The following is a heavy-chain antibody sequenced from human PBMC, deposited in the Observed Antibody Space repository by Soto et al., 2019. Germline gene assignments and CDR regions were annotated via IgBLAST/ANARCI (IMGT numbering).Heavy chain of an antibody. CDR1: GGSISSYY. Sequence: QVQLQESGPGLVKPSETLSLTCTVSGGSISSYYWSWIRQPPGKGLEWIGYIYYSGSTNYNPSLKSRVTISVDTSKNQFSLKLSSVTAADTAVYYCARHRTGSSYDYYYMDVWGKGTTVTVSS. CDR3: ARHRTGSSYDYYYMDV. CDR2: IYYSGST. D-gene: IGHD3-9*01. V-gene: IGHV4-59*08. J-gene: IGHJ6*03.